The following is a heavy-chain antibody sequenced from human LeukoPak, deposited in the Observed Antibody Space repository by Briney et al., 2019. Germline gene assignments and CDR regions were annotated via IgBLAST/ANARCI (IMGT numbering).Heavy chain of an antibody. CDR2: ISGSGGST. J-gene: IGHJ4*02. Sequence: GGSLRLSCAASGFTFSSYWMSWVRQAPGKGLEWVSAISGSGGSTYYADSVKGRFTISRDNSKNTLYLQMNSLRAEDTAVYYCAKDRALGYYFDYWGQGTLVTVSS. CDR3: AKDRALGYYFDY. V-gene: IGHV3-23*01. D-gene: IGHD3-10*01. CDR1: GFTFSSYW.